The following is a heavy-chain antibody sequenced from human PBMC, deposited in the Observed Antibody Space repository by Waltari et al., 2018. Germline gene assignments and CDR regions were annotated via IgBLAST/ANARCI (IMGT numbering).Heavy chain of an antibody. J-gene: IGHJ4*02. D-gene: IGHD3-22*01. CDR2: IWYYGSNK. Sequence: QVQLVESGGGVVQPGRSLRLSCAASGFTFSSYGMHWVRQAPGKGLEWVAVIWYYGSNKYYSYSVKGRFTISRDNSKNTLYLQMNSLRAEDTAVYYCARDRKDSSGYSFDYWGQGTLVTVSS. V-gene: IGHV3-33*01. CDR1: GFTFSSYG. CDR3: ARDRKDSSGYSFDY.